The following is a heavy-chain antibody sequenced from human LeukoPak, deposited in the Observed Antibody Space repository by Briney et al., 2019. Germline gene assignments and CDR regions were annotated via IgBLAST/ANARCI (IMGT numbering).Heavy chain of an antibody. D-gene: IGHD3-22*01. CDR2: IYYSGST. V-gene: IGHV4-59*01. J-gene: IGHJ4*02. Sequence: SETLSLTCAVYGGSFSGYYWSWIQQPPGKGLEWIGYIYYSGSTNYNPSLKSRVTISVDTSKNQFSLKLSSVTAADTAVYYCARGRREATYYYDSSGYYVDYWGQGTLVTVSS. CDR3: ARGRREATYYYDSSGYYVDY. CDR1: GGSFSGYY.